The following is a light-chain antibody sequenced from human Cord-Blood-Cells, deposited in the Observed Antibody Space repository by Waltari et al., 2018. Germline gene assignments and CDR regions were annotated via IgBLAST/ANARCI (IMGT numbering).Light chain of an antibody. CDR3: QQSYSTLQT. V-gene: IGKV1-39*01. CDR1: QSISSY. Sequence: DIQMTQSPSSLSASVGDRVTITCRASQSISSYLNWYQQKPGKAPKLLIYAASSVQSGVPSRFSGSGSGTDFTLTISSLQPEDFATYYCQQSYSTLQTFGQGTKVEIK. CDR2: AAS. J-gene: IGKJ1*01.